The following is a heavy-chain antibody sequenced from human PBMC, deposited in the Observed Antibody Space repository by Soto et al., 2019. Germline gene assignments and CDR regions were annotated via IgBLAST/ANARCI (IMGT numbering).Heavy chain of an antibody. D-gene: IGHD3-16*01. Sequence: XGALRVSCEVSRCTCSDYRMNWVRQAPGKGLDWVSLISDSGSVVSYAESVKGRFTSSRDNAKNSVYLQMNSLRAEDTAVYYCARDYCPTAGCRWGGFDPWGQGNLVPVSS. J-gene: IGHJ5*02. CDR3: ARDYCPTAGCRWGGFDP. CDR1: RCTCSDYR. CDR2: ISDSGSVV. V-gene: IGHV3-21*04.